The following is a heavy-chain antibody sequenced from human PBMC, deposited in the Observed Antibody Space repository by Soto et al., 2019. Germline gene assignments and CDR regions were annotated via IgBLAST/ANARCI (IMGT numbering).Heavy chain of an antibody. CDR1: GFTFSSYA. CDR3: ARSSGVSTPDFDY. CDR2: ISYDGSNK. D-gene: IGHD3-10*01. Sequence: GGSLRLSCAASGFTFSSYAMHWVRQAPGKGLEWVAVISYDGSNKYYADSVKGRFTISRDNSKNTLYLQMNSLGPEDTAVYFCARSSGVSTPDFDYWGQGALVTVSS. J-gene: IGHJ4*02. V-gene: IGHV3-30-3*01.